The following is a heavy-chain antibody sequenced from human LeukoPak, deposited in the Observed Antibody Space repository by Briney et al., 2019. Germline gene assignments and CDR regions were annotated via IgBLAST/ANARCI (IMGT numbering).Heavy chain of an antibody. Sequence: SETLSLTCTVSGGSISSSSYYWGWIRQPPGKGLEWIGSIYHSGSTNYNPSLKSRVTISVDKSKNQFSLKLSSVTAADTAVYYCAMIDYTHYYYYMDVWGKGTTVTVSS. CDR2: IYHSGST. D-gene: IGHD4-11*01. V-gene: IGHV4-39*07. J-gene: IGHJ6*03. CDR3: AMIDYTHYYYYMDV. CDR1: GGSISSSSYY.